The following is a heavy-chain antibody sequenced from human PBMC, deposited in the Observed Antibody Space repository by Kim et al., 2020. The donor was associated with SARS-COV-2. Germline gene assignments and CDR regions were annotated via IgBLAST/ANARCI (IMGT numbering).Heavy chain of an antibody. CDR1: GFTFSDYY. J-gene: IGHJ4*02. D-gene: IGHD3-10*01. Sequence: GGSLRLSCAASGFTFSDYYMSWIRQAPGKGLEWVSYISSSGSTIYYADSVKGRFTISRDNAKNSLYLQMNSLRAEDTAVYYCARGGGMGYYYGSGSYYLFDYWGQGTLVTVSS. CDR3: ARGGGMGYYYGSGSYYLFDY. CDR2: ISSSGSTI. V-gene: IGHV3-11*01.